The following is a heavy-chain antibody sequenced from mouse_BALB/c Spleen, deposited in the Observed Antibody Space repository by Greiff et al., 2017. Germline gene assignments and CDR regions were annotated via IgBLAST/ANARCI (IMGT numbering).Heavy chain of an antibody. V-gene: IGHV1-19*01. J-gene: IGHJ3*01. D-gene: IGHD2-1*01. CDR2: VNPYNGGT. CDR3: AGYYGNPFAY. CDR1: GYTFTDYY. Sequence: VQLQQSGPELVKPGASVKMSCKASGYTFTDYYMDWVKQSHGESFEWIGRVNPYNGGTSYNQKFKGKATLTVDKSSSTAYMELNSLTSEDSAVYYYAGYYGNPFAYWGQGTLVTVSA.